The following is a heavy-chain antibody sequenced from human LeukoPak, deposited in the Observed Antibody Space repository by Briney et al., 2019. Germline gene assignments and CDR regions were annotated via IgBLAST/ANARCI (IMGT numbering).Heavy chain of an antibody. Sequence: SETLSLTCTVSGGSISSGGYYWSWIRQPPGKGLEWIGYIYHSGSTYYNPSLKSRVTISVDRSKNQFSLKLSSVTAADTAVYYCGRSYSSSWYGGTYYFDYWGQGTLVTVSS. CDR1: GGSISSGGYY. CDR3: GRSYSSSWYGGTYYFDY. D-gene: IGHD6-13*01. CDR2: IYHSGST. V-gene: IGHV4-30-2*01. J-gene: IGHJ4*02.